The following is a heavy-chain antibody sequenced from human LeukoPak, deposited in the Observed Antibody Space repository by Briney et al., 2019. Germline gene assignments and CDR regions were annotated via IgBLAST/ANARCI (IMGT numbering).Heavy chain of an antibody. D-gene: IGHD5-18*01. Sequence: SVKVYCKVSGYTLTELSMHWVRQAPGKGLEWMGGFDPEDGETIYAQKFQGRVTMTEDTSTDTAYMELSSLRSEDTAVYYCARVASHEDTAMGDFDYWGQGTLVTVSS. CDR1: GYTLTELS. J-gene: IGHJ4*02. CDR2: FDPEDGET. CDR3: ARVASHEDTAMGDFDY. V-gene: IGHV1-24*01.